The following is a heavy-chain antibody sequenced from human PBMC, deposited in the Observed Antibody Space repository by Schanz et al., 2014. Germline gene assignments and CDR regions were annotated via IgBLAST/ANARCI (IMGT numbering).Heavy chain of an antibody. CDR1: GFSFSIFA. J-gene: IGHJ6*03. D-gene: IGHD2-21*02. V-gene: IGHV3-23*03. CDR3: ARPSDSSWYMDV. Sequence: VQLLESGGGLVQPGGSLRLSCAAFGFSFSIFAMTWVRQAPGKGLEWVSIIYTDGSTYYADSVRDRFTISRDNSKNTLYLQMNSLRAEDTAVYYCARPSDSSWYMDVWGKGTTVTVSS. CDR2: IYTDGST.